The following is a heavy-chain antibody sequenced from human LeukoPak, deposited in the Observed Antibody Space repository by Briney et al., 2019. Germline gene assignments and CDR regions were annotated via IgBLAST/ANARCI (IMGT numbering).Heavy chain of an antibody. D-gene: IGHD3-3*01. Sequence: PGGSLRLSCAASGLTFSNYGMHWVRQAPGKGLEWVAVISYDGSNKYYADSVKGRFTISRDNSKNTLYLQMNSLRAEDTAVYYCARGQGAYYDFWSGDLYFDYWGQGTLVTVSS. V-gene: IGHV3-30*19. CDR1: GLTFSNYG. CDR3: ARGQGAYYDFWSGDLYFDY. J-gene: IGHJ4*02. CDR2: ISYDGSNK.